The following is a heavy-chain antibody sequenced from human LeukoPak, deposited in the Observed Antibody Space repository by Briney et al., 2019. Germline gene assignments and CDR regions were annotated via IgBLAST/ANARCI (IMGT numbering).Heavy chain of an antibody. CDR1: GGTITGYH. D-gene: IGHD3-16*01. CDR2: RYYSGST. J-gene: IGHJ1*01. V-gene: IGHV4-59*01. Sequence: KPSETLSLTCAVPGGTITGYHWSWIRQPPGKGLEWIGYRYYSGSTTYNPSLKSRVTISVDTSKSQFSLKLISVTAADTAIYYCARVRGDFETDWGQGTLVTVSS. CDR3: ARVRGDFETD.